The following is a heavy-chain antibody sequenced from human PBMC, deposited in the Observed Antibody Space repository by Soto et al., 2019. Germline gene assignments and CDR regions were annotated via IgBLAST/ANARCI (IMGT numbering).Heavy chain of an antibody. V-gene: IGHV4-30-2*01. CDR1: GGSISSGGYS. J-gene: IGHJ2*01. CDR2: IYHSGST. CDR3: ARVASGTTRKHWYFAL. D-gene: IGHD3-10*01. Sequence: PSETLSLTCAVSGGSISSGGYSWSWIRQPPGKGLEWIGYIYHSGSTYYNPSLKSRVTISVDRSKNQFSLKLSSVTAADTAVYFCARVASGTTRKHWYFALWGPGTLVTVYS.